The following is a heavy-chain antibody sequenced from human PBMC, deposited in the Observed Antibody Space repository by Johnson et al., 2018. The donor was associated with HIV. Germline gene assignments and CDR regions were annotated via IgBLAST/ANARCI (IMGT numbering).Heavy chain of an antibody. V-gene: IGHV3-20*04. J-gene: IGHJ3*01. CDR1: GFRFDNYG. Sequence: VQLVESGGGVVRPGGSLRLSCAASGFRFDNYGMRWVRQAPGKGLECVSGINWNGGSTGYVDSVKGRFTISRDNAKNSLYLQMNSLRAEDTALYYCAIPYYYDSGDYHWGQGTMVIVSS. CDR2: INWNGGST. D-gene: IGHD3-22*01. CDR3: AIPYYYDSGDYH.